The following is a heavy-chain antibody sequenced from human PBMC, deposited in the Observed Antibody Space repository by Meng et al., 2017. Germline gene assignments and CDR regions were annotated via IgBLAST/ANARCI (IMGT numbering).Heavy chain of an antibody. Sequence: ASVKVSCKASGYIFTSYGISWVRQAPGQGLEWMGWISAYNGNTNYAQKLQGRVTMTTDTSTSTAYMELRSLRSDDTAVYYCARDRAPYDGGAFDIWGQGTMVTVSS. CDR1: GYIFTSYG. J-gene: IGHJ3*02. CDR2: ISAYNGNT. D-gene: IGHD3-22*01. CDR3: ARDRAPYDGGAFDI. V-gene: IGHV1-18*01.